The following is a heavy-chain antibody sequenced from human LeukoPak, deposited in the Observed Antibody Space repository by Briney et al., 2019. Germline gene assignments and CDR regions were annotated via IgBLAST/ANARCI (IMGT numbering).Heavy chain of an antibody. CDR1: GFTFSSYW. CDR3: ARDNGGSSWHFDY. V-gene: IGHV3-7*01. J-gene: IGHJ4*02. Sequence: GGSLRLSCAASGFTFSSYWMSWVRQAPGKGLEWVANIKQDGSEKYYVDSVKGRFTISRDNAKNSLYLQMNSLRAEDTAVYYCARDNGGSSWHFDYWGQGTLVTVSS. D-gene: IGHD6-13*01. CDR2: IKQDGSEK.